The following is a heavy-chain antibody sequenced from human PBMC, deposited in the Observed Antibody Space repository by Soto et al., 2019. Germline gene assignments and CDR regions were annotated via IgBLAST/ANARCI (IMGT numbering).Heavy chain of an antibody. V-gene: IGHV3-30*03. Sequence: PGGSLRLSCAASGFTFSSYGMHWVRQAPGKGLEWVAVISYDGSNKYYADSVKGRFTISRDNTKNALYLQMNSLRAEDTAVYYCAMAYFCGDCWYYYGMDVWGQGTTVTVSS. CDR2: ISYDGSNK. J-gene: IGHJ6*02. D-gene: IGHD2-21*02. CDR1: GFTFSSYG. CDR3: AMAYFCGDCWYYYGMDV.